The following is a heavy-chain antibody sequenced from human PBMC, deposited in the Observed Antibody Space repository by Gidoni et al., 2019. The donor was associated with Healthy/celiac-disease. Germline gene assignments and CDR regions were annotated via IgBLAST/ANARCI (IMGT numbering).Heavy chain of an antibody. CDR1: GYTFTSYD. J-gene: IGHJ6*02. Sequence: QVQLVQSGAEVKKPGASVKVSCKASGYTFTSYDINWVRQATGQGLEWMGGMNPNSGNTGYAQKFQGRVTMTRNTSISTAYMELSSLRSEDTAVYYCAYNWNDQSLRGMDVWGQGTTVTVSS. V-gene: IGHV1-8*01. CDR3: AYNWNDQSLRGMDV. D-gene: IGHD1-1*01. CDR2: MNPNSGNT.